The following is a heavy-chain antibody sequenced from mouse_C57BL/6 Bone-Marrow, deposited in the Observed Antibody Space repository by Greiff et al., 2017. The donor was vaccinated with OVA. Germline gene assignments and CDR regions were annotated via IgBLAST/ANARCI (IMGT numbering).Heavy chain of an antibody. V-gene: IGHV1-69*01. D-gene: IGHD2-4*01. J-gene: IGHJ2*01. CDR1: GYTFTSYW. CDR3: AREDDSFDY. Sequence: QVQLQQPGAELVMPGASVKLSCKASGYTFTSYWMHWVKQRPGQGLEWIGEIDPSDSYTNYNQKFKGKSTLTVDKSSSTAYMQLSSLTSDDSAVYYCAREDDSFDYWGQGTTLTVSS. CDR2: IDPSDSYT.